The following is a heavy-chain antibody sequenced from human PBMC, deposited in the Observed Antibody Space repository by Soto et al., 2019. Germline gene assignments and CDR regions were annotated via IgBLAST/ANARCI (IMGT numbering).Heavy chain of an antibody. CDR1: GYTFTGYD. V-gene: IGHV1-2*04. CDR2: INPNSGGT. CDR3: ARESSSYYFDY. Sequence: ASVKVSCKASGYTFTGYDMHWVRQAPGQGLEWMGWINPNSGGTNYAQRFQGWVTMTRDTSISTAYMELSRLRSDDTAVYYCARESSSYYFDYWGQGTLVTVSS. D-gene: IGHD6-13*01. J-gene: IGHJ4*02.